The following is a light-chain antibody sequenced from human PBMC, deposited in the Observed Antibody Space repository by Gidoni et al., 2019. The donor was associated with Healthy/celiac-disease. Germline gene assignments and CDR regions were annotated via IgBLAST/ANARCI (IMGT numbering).Light chain of an antibody. V-gene: IGLV2-14*03. CDR2: DVS. CDR3: SSYTSSSTWV. J-gene: IGLJ3*02. CDR1: RSDVGGYNS. Sequence: QSALTQPASVSGSPGQSITISCTGTRSDVGGYNSVSWYQQHPGKAPQLMIYDVSNRPSGVSNRFSGSKSGNTAYLTISGLQAEDEADYYCSSYTSSSTWVFGGGTKLTVL.